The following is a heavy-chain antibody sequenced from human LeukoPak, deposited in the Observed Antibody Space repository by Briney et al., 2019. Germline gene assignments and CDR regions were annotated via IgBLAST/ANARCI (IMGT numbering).Heavy chain of an antibody. J-gene: IGHJ4*02. V-gene: IGHV4-61*02. Sequence: SETPSLTCTVSGGSISSRTYYWSWIRQPAGKGLEWIGRIYTSGSTNYNPSLKSRITISVDTSKNQFSLKLSSVTAADTAVYYCARVKLTFVDYWGQGTLVTVSS. CDR3: ARVKLTFVDY. CDR1: GGSISSRTYY. D-gene: IGHD3-10*01. CDR2: IYTSGST.